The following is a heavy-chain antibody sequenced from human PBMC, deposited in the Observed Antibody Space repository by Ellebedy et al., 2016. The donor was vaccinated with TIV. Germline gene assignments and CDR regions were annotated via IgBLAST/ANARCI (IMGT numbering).Heavy chain of an antibody. CDR3: ARDLGEFGLDV. D-gene: IGHD3-10*01. Sequence: SETLSLXXTVSGDSISNSNFYWGWVRQPPGKGLEWIGHVYYSGTTHYNPSLKSPVTMSVDTSKNQFSLKLNSVTAADTAVYYCARDLGEFGLDVWGQGTTVTVSS. V-gene: IGHV4-39*07. J-gene: IGHJ6*02. CDR1: GDSISNSNFY. CDR2: VYYSGTT.